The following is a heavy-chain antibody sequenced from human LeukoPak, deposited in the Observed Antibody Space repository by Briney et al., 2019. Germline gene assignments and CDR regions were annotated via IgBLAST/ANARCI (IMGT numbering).Heavy chain of an antibody. V-gene: IGHV3-11*06. CDR1: GLTFSDYY. D-gene: IGHD2-15*01. CDR3: ARTQRVVVAATNWFDP. J-gene: IGHJ5*02. CDR2: ISSSSSYT. Sequence: GGSLRLSCAASGLTFSDYYMSWIRQAPGKGLEWVSYISSSSSYTNYADSVKGRFTISRDNAKNSLYLQMNSLRAEDTAVYYCARTQRVVVAATNWFDPWGQGTLVTVSS.